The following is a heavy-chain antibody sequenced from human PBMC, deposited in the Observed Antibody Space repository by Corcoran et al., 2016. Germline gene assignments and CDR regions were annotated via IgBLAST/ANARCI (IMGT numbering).Heavy chain of an antibody. CDR1: GFTFSSYG. Sequence: QVQLVESGGGVVQPGRSLRLSCAASGFTFSSYGMHWVRQAPGKGLEWVAVIWYDGSNKYYADSVKGRFTISRDNSKNTLYLQMNSLRAEDTAVYYGARWDPRGSYFQHWGQGTLVTVSS. V-gene: IGHV3-33*01. J-gene: IGHJ1*01. CDR3: ARWDPRGSYFQH. CDR2: IWYDGSNK. D-gene: IGHD3-16*01.